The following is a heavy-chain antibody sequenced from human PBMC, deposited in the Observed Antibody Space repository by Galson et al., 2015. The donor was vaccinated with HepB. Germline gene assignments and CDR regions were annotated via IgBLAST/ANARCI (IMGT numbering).Heavy chain of an antibody. V-gene: IGHV3-53*04. D-gene: IGHD3-22*01. Sequence: SLRLSCAASGFTVSSNYMSWVRQAPGKGLEWVSVIYSGGSTYYADSVKGRFTISTHNSKNTMYLQMNSLRAEDTAVYYCARRGLGYYDSSGYPNWYFDLWGRGTLVTVSS. CDR1: GFTVSSNY. CDR3: ARRGLGYYDSSGYPNWYFDL. CDR2: IYSGGST. J-gene: IGHJ2*01.